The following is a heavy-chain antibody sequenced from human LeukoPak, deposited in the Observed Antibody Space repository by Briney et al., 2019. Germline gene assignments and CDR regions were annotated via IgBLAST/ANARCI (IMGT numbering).Heavy chain of an antibody. CDR1: GYTFTNYG. CDR2: ISAYNGDT. CDR3: AREACSDGVCYFEY. V-gene: IGHV1-18*01. Sequence: ASVTVSCTASGYTFTNYGFSWVRQAPGEGLEWMGWISAYNGDTKYAQKLQGRVTITTDTSATTVYMELGSLRFDDAAVYYCAREACSDGVCYFEYWGQGTLVTVSS. D-gene: IGHD2-8*01. J-gene: IGHJ4*02.